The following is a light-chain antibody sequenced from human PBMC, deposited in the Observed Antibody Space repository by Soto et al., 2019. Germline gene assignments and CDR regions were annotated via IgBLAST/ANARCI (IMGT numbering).Light chain of an antibody. CDR1: QSVSDNY. Sequence: EIVLTQSPGTLSLSPGERATLSCRARQSVSDNYLAWYQRKPGQAPRLLIYGASSRASGIPDRFSGSGSGTDFTLTISSLEPEDFAVDYCGQYGFSLRTFGQGSKVE. V-gene: IGKV3-20*01. J-gene: IGKJ1*01. CDR3: GQYGFSLRT. CDR2: GAS.